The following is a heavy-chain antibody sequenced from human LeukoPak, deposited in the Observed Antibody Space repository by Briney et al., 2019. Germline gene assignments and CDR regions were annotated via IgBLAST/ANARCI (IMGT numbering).Heavy chain of an antibody. CDR2: IIPIFGTA. V-gene: IGHV1-69*13. D-gene: IGHD5-12*01. CDR1: GGTFSSYA. J-gene: IGHJ4*02. CDR3: ASPGYSGYIYFAY. Sequence: GASVKVSCKASGGTFSSYAISWVRQAPGQGLEWMGEIIPIFGTANYAQKFQGRVTITADESTSTAYMELSSLRSEDTAVYYCASPGYSGYIYFAYWGQGTLVTVTS.